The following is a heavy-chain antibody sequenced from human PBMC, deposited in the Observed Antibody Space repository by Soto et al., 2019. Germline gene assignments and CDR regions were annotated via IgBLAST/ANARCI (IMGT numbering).Heavy chain of an antibody. CDR2: IIPVFNTA. V-gene: IGHV1-69*18. Sequence: QVQLLQSGAEVKEPGSSLKVSCKASGDTFSTYAINWVRQAPGQGLEWMGSIIPVFNTATYAQKFQVRLTITADEATATAYMELSSLRFDDTSVYYCAGDAFKHGSTTHYSRHIDHCGQGTPVTVSS. J-gene: IGHJ4*02. CDR3: AGDAFKHGSTTHYSRHIDH. CDR1: GDTFSTYA. D-gene: IGHD1-1*01.